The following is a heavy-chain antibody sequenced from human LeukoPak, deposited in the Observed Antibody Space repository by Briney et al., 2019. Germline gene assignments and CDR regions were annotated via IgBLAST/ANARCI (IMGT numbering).Heavy chain of an antibody. CDR2: ISAYNANT. Sequence: ASVKVSCKASGYTFTSYNFSWVRQAPRQGLEWMGWISAYNANTNYAQKLQGRVTMTTDTSTSTAYMELRSLRSDDTAVYYCARDLPPKYYYDSSGSGDWFDPWGQGTLVTVSS. D-gene: IGHD3-22*01. J-gene: IGHJ5*02. CDR1: GYTFTSYN. CDR3: ARDLPPKYYYDSSGSGDWFDP. V-gene: IGHV1-18*01.